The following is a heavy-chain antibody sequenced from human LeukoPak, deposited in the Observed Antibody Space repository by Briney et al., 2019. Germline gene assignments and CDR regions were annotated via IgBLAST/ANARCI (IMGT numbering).Heavy chain of an antibody. CDR1: GFIVSSNY. CDR2: ISSSSSTI. J-gene: IGHJ4*02. D-gene: IGHD5-18*01. CDR3: ARGDVDTAMVSDY. V-gene: IGHV3-48*02. Sequence: GGSLRLSCAASGFIVSSNYMSWVRQAPGKGLEWVSYISSSSSTIYYADSVKGRFTISRDNAKNSLYLQMNSLRDEDTAVYYCARGDVDTAMVSDYWGQGTLVTVSS.